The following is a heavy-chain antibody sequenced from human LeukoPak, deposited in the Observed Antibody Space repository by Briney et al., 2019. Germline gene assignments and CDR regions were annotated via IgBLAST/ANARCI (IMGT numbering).Heavy chain of an antibody. V-gene: IGHV3-30*02. J-gene: IGHJ5*02. Sequence: GGSLRLSCAASEFTFSNFGMHWVRQAPGKGLEWVAFIRYDGSFKYYVDSVKGRFTISRDNSKNTLYLLMISLRAEDTAVYHCAEDDGDYAWGQGTLVTVSS. CDR2: IRYDGSFK. CDR1: EFTFSNFG. D-gene: IGHD4-17*01. CDR3: AEDDGDYA.